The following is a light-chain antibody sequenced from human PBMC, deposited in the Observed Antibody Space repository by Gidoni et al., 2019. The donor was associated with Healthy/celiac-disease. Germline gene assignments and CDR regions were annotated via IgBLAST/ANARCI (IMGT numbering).Light chain of an antibody. V-gene: IGKV1-39*01. CDR1: QSISSY. J-gene: IGKJ2*01. CDR2: AAS. CDR3: QQSYSTPDT. Sequence: DIQMTQSPSSLSASVGDRVPITCRASQSISSYLNWYQQKPGKAPKLLIYAASSLQSGVPSRLSGSGSGTDFTLNISSLKPEDFATYYCQQSYSTPDTFGQGTKLEIK.